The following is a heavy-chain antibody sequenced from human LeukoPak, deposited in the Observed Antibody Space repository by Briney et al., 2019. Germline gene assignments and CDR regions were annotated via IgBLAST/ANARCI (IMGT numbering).Heavy chain of an antibody. J-gene: IGHJ4*02. Sequence: PGGSLRLSCGASGYTFSDYTMNWVRQAPGKGPEWISYISSGGSVMHHADSVKGRFTISRDNVENSLYLQMNSLRVEDTAVYYCTRDLEYWGQGVLVTVSS. CDR3: TRDLEY. CDR2: ISSGGSVM. CDR1: GYTFSDYT. V-gene: IGHV3-48*01.